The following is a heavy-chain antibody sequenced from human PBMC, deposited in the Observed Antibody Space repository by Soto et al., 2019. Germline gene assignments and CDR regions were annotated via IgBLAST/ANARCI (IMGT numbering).Heavy chain of an antibody. V-gene: IGHV4-30-2*01. CDR1: GGSISSGGYS. D-gene: IGHD4-17*01. J-gene: IGHJ4*02. Sequence: QLQLQESGSGLVKPSQTLSLTCAVSGGSISSGGYSCNWIRQPPGKGLEWIGYIYHSGSTYYNPSLKSRVTISVDRSKNQFALKLSSVTAADTAVYSCARGMTTVTTFDYWGQGTLVTVSS. CDR2: IYHSGST. CDR3: ARGMTTVTTFDY.